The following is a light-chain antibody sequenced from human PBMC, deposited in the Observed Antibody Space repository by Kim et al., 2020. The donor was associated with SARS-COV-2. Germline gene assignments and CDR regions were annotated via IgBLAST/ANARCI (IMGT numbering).Light chain of an antibody. CDR1: HIGGKN. CDR3: QVWDSSSDHPV. Sequence: APGKTARITCGGNHIGGKNVHWYQQNPGQAPVLVIYYDSDRPSGIPERFSGSNSGSTATLTISRVEAGDEADYYRQVWDSSSDHPVFGTGTKVTVL. CDR2: YDS. J-gene: IGLJ1*01. V-gene: IGLV3-21*04.